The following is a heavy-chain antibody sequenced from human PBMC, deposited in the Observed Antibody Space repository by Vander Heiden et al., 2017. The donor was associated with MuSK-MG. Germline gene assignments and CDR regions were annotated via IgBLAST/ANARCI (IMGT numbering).Heavy chain of an antibody. CDR3: ARANYYGSGSYYYFDY. D-gene: IGHD3-10*01. CDR2: MSSISSYT. V-gene: IGHV3-11*06. J-gene: IGHJ4*02. Sequence: QVQLVESGGGWVKPGGSLSLSCAASGFTFSDYYMSWIRQAPGKGLEWVSYMSSISSYTNYADSVKGRFTISRDNAKNSLYLQMNSLRAEDTAVYYCARANYYGSGSYYYFDYWGQGTLVTVSS. CDR1: GFTFSDYY.